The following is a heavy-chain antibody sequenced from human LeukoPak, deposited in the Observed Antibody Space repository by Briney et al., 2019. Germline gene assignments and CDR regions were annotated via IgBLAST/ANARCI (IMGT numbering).Heavy chain of an antibody. CDR1: GFTFSSYA. V-gene: IGHV3-23*01. J-gene: IGHJ4*02. CDR3: AKSTHMVRGVISFFDY. Sequence: GGSLRLSCAASGFTFSSYAMSWVRQAPGKGLEWVSAISGSGGSTYYADSVKGRFTISRDNPKNTLYLQMNSLRAEDTAVYYCAKSTHMVRGVISFFDYWGQGTLVTVSS. CDR2: ISGSGGST. D-gene: IGHD3-10*01.